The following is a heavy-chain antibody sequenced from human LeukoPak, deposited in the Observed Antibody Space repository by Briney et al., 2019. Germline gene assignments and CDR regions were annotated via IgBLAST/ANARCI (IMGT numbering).Heavy chain of an antibody. D-gene: IGHD2-2*01. CDR3: ARQGLSAAFDI. V-gene: IGHV4-59*08. J-gene: IGHJ3*02. CDR2: IYYSGST. CDR1: GGSISSYY. Sequence: SETLSLTCTVSGGSISSYYWSWIRQPPGKGLEWIGYIYYSGSTNYNPSLKSRVTISVDTSKSQFSLKLSSVTAADTAVYYCARQGLSAAFDIWGQGTMVTVSS.